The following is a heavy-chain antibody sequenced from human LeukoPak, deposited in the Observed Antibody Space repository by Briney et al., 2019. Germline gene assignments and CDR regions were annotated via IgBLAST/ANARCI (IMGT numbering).Heavy chain of an antibody. J-gene: IGHJ4*02. CDR3: ARHASVGAPIDY. CDR1: GDSISSSSYY. CDR2: IYFSGSS. V-gene: IGHV4-39*01. D-gene: IGHD1-26*01. Sequence: SETLSLTCTVSGDSISSSSYYWGWIRRPPGKGLEWIGSIYFSGSSYYNPSLKSRVTISVDTSKNQFSLKLSSVTAADTAVYYCARHASVGAPIDYWGQGTLVTVSS.